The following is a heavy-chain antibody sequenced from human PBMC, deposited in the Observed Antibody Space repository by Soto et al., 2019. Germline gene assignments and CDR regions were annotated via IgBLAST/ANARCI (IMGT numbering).Heavy chain of an antibody. Sequence: GASVKVSCKASGYTFTSYGISWVRQAPGQGLEWMGWISAYNGNTNYAQKLQGRVTMTTDTSTSTAYMELRSLRSDDTAVYYCARVMYYYDSSGYNYWGQGTLVTVYS. D-gene: IGHD3-22*01. CDR3: ARVMYYYDSSGYNY. V-gene: IGHV1-18*04. J-gene: IGHJ4*02. CDR2: ISAYNGNT. CDR1: GYTFTSYG.